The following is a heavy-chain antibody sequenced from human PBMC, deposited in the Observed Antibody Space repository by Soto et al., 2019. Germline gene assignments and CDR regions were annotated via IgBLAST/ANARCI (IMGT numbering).Heavy chain of an antibody. Sequence: GGSLRLSCAASGFTFSSYAMSWVRQAPGKGLEWVSAISGSGGSTYYADSVKGRFTISRDNSKNTLYLQMNSLRAEDTAVYYCAKVGDYYGSGRGFDYWGQGTLVTVSS. CDR2: ISGSGGST. J-gene: IGHJ4*02. V-gene: IGHV3-23*01. CDR1: GFTFSSYA. D-gene: IGHD3-10*01. CDR3: AKVGDYYGSGRGFDY.